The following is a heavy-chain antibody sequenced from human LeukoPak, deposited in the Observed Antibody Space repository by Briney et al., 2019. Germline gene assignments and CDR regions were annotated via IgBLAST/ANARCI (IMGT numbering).Heavy chain of an antibody. V-gene: IGHV4-39*01. J-gene: IGHJ4*02. CDR1: GDSISSSSYY. CDR3: ARLEGSSGYFDY. Sequence: SETLSLTCTVSGDSISSSSYYWGWIRQPPGKGLEWIGSIYYSGSTYYNPSLKSRVTISVDTSKNQFSLKLSSVTAADTAVYYCARLEGSSGYFDYWGQGTLVTVSS. D-gene: IGHD3-22*01. CDR2: IYYSGST.